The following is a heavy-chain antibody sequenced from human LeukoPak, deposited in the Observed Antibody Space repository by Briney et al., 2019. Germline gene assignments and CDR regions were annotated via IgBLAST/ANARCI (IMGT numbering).Heavy chain of an antibody. CDR1: GFTFSSYS. V-gene: IGHV3-21*01. D-gene: IGHD3-22*01. J-gene: IGHJ3*02. Sequence: GRSLRLSCAASGFTFSSYSMNWVRQAPGKGLEWVSSISTSSSYIYYADSVKGRFTISRDNAKNSLYLQMNSLRAEDTAVYYCARDHFWYYYDSSGPHDAFDTWGQGTMVTVSS. CDR2: ISTSSSYI. CDR3: ARDHFWYYYDSSGPHDAFDT.